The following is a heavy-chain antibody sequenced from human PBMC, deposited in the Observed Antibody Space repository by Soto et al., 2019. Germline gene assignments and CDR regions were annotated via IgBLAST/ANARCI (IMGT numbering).Heavy chain of an antibody. CDR2: ISSSGSTI. V-gene: IGHV3-48*03. CDR1: GFTFSSYE. Sequence: GGSLRLSCAASGFTFSSYEMNRVRQAPGKGLEWVSYISSSGSTIYYADSVKGRFTISRDNAKNSLYLQMNSLRAEDTAVYYCARVSGTGTGWFDPWGQGTLVTVSS. D-gene: IGHD1-7*01. J-gene: IGHJ5*02. CDR3: ARVSGTGTGWFDP.